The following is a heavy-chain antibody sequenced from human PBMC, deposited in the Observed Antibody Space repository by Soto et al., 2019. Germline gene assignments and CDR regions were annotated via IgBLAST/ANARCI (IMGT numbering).Heavy chain of an antibody. CDR3: ARRTFEYDILTGGLDY. D-gene: IGHD3-9*01. J-gene: IGHJ4*02. Sequence: SETLSLTCAVYGGSFSGYYWSWIRQPPGKGLEWIGEINHSGSTNYNPSLKSRVTISVDTSKNQFSLKLSSVTAADTAVYYCARRTFEYDILTGGLDYWGQGTLVTVS. CDR1: GGSFSGYY. V-gene: IGHV4-34*01. CDR2: INHSGST.